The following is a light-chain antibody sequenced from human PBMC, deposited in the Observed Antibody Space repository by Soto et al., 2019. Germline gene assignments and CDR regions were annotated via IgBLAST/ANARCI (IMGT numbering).Light chain of an antibody. Sequence: TQSTGTLSLSPGERATLXXRASQSISSYLAWYQQKPGQAPRXLIYDASSRATGIPARFSGSGSGTEFTLTISSLQSEDFAVYYCQQYNNWWTFGQGTKVDIK. CDR2: DAS. CDR1: QSISSY. CDR3: QQYNNWWT. J-gene: IGKJ1*01. V-gene: IGKV3D-15*01.